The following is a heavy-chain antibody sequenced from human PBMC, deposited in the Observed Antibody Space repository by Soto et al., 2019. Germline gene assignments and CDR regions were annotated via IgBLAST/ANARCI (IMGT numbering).Heavy chain of an antibody. V-gene: IGHV4-34*01. D-gene: IGHD3-3*01. J-gene: IGHJ5*02. CDR1: GGSFSGYN. CDR2: INHSGTT. CDR3: ARGGRVRMPIFAVVTNWFDP. Sequence: QVQLQQWGAGLLKPSETLSLTCAVYGGSFSGYNWSWVRQPPGTGLEWIGEINHSGTTTYNPSLKSRVTISIDASKNQYSLKLRSVTAADSAVYYCARGGRVRMPIFAVVTNWFDPWGQGTLVTVSS.